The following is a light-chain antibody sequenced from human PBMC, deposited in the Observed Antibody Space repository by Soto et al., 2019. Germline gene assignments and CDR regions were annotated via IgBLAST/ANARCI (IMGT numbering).Light chain of an antibody. J-gene: IGLJ1*01. CDR1: SSYVGSYNL. Sequence: QSVLTQPASVSGSPGQSITISCTGTSSYVGSYNLVSWYQQHPGKAPKLMIYEVSKRPSGVSSRFSGSKSGNTASLTISGLQAEDEADYYCCSYAGSSTYVFGTGTKVTVL. V-gene: IGLV2-23*02. CDR2: EVS. CDR3: CSYAGSSTYV.